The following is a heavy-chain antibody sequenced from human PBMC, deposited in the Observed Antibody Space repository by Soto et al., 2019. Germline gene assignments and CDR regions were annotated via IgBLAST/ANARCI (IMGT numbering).Heavy chain of an antibody. CDR1: GGSFSTNY. J-gene: IGHJ3*02. CDR2: INHSGST. Sequence: SETLSLTCAVYGGSFSTNYWSWIRQAPGKGLEWIAEINHSGSTNYNPSLKSRVTISLDSSRNQFSLKLTSVTAADTAVYYCVRTPGDAFDIWGPGTLVTVSS. CDR3: VRTPGDAFDI. V-gene: IGHV4-34*01.